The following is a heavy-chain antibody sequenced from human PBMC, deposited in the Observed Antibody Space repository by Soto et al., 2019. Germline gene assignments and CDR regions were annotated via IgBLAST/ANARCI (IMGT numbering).Heavy chain of an antibody. D-gene: IGHD3-3*01. V-gene: IGHV1-69*13. CDR2: IIPIFGTA. Sequence: SVKVSCKASGGTFSSYAIRWVRQAPGQGLEWMGGIIPIFGTANYAQKFQGRVTITADESTSTAYMELSSLRSEDTAVYYCARGAPFTIFGVVTPGGSFDPWGQGTLVTVSS. J-gene: IGHJ5*02. CDR3: ARGAPFTIFGVVTPGGSFDP. CDR1: GGTFSSYA.